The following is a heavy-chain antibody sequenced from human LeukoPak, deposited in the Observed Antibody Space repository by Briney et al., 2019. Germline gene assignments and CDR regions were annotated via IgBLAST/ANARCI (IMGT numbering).Heavy chain of an antibody. D-gene: IGHD6-19*01. V-gene: IGHV3-33*01. Sequence: GRSLRLSCAASGFTFSSYGMHWVRQAPGKGLEWVAVIWYDGSNKYYVDSVKGRFTISRDNSKNTLYLQMNSLRAEDTAVYYCARGSSGWLQNWFDPWGQGTLVTVSS. CDR1: GFTFSSYG. CDR2: IWYDGSNK. J-gene: IGHJ5*02. CDR3: ARGSSGWLQNWFDP.